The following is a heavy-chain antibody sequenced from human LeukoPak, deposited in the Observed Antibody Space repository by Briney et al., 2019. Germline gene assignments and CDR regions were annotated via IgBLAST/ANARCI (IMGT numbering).Heavy chain of an antibody. J-gene: IGHJ4*02. CDR1: GGSISSYY. V-gene: IGHV4-59*01. CDR3: ARSRSRDGYNNYFDY. CDR2: IYYSGST. Sequence: PSETLSLTCTVSGGSISSYYWSWLRQPPGKGLEWIGYIYYSGSTNYNPSLKSRVTISVDTSKNQFSLKLSSVTAADTAVYYCARSRSRDGYNNYFDYWGQGTLVTVSS. D-gene: IGHD5-24*01.